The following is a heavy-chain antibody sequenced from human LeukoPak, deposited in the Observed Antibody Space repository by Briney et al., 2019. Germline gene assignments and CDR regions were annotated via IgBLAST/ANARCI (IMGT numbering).Heavy chain of an antibody. CDR1: GFTFSSYW. Sequence: GGSLRLSCAASGFTFSSYWMYWVRQAPGKGLVWVSRIDMDGFSISYADSVKGRFTISRDNAKNTLYLQMNSLRAEDTAVYYCVRAIAAARDYWGQGTLVTVSS. CDR3: VRAIAAARDY. D-gene: IGHD6-13*01. J-gene: IGHJ4*02. CDR2: IDMDGFSI. V-gene: IGHV3-74*01.